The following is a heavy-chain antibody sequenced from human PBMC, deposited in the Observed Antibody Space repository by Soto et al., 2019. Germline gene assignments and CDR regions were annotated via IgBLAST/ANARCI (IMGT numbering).Heavy chain of an antibody. J-gene: IGHJ4*02. CDR3: AKSRYSFDY. V-gene: IGHV3-21*01. CDR1: GFSFSIYY. CDR2: ISGSSGDI. D-gene: IGHD1-1*01. Sequence: GRSMRLSCAASGFSFSIYYMNWVSRAPGKGLEWVSSISGSSGDINYADSVKGRFTISRDNAENSLYLQMSSLRAEDTAVDDCAKSRYSFDYWGQGTLVTSPQ.